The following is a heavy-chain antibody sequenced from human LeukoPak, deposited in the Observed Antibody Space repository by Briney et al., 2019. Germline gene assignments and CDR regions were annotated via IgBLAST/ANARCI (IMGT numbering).Heavy chain of an antibody. J-gene: IGHJ4*02. D-gene: IGHD2-21*01. CDR3: AXXXXXXXRGAYCYPFDY. V-gene: IGHV3-23*01. Sequence: GGSLRLSCAASGFTLSSYAMSWVRQAPGKGLEWVSAISNSGNTYHADSVKGRFTISRDSSKNTLFLQMNRLRPEDAAVYYCAXXXXXXXRGAYCYPFDYWGQGTLVTVSS. CDR1: GFTLSSYA. CDR2: ISNSGNT.